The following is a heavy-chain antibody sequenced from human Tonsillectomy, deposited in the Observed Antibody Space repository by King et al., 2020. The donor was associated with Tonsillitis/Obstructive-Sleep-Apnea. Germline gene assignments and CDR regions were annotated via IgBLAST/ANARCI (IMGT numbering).Heavy chain of an antibody. CDR1: GFTFSSYA. D-gene: IGHD2-15*01. J-gene: IGHJ4*02. V-gene: IGHV3-23*04. Sequence: VQLVESGGGLVQPGGSLRLSCAASGFTFSSYAMSWVRQAPGKGLEWVSAISGGGVSTYYADSVKGRFTISRDNSMNSLYLQMNSLRAEDTAVYFCAKAPLGYCSGGSCYPLDYWGQGTLVTVSS. CDR3: AKAPLGYCSGGSCYPLDY. CDR2: ISGGGVST.